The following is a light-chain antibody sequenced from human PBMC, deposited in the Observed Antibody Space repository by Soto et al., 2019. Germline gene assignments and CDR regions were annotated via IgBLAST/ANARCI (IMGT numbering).Light chain of an antibody. Sequence: DNKMTHSPSTLSASVGDRVTITCRASQSISSWLAWYQQKPGKAPKLLIYDASSLESGVPSRFSGSGSGTEFTLTISSLQPDDFATYYCQQYNSYSRTFCQGGKVDI. CDR1: QSISSW. CDR2: DAS. CDR3: QQYNSYSRT. J-gene: IGKJ1*01. V-gene: IGKV1-5*01.